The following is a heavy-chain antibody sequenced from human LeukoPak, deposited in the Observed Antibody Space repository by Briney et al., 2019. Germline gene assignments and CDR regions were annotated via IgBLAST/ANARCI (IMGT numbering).Heavy chain of an antibody. CDR1: GGSISSYY. D-gene: IGHD6-19*01. Sequence: KPSETLSLTCTVSGGSISSYYWSWIRQPPGKGLEWIGYIYYSGSTNYNPSLKSRVTISVDTSKNQFSLKLSSVTAADTAVYYCARDQVERYSSGWNWYFDLWGRGILVTVSS. J-gene: IGHJ2*01. V-gene: IGHV4-59*01. CDR2: IYYSGST. CDR3: ARDQVERYSSGWNWYFDL.